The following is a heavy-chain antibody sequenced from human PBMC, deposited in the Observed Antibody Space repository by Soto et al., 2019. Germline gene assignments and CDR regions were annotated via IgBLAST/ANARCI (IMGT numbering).Heavy chain of an antibody. D-gene: IGHD3-22*01. CDR3: ARRYYYDSSGYPYYYYGMDV. CDR1: GGTFSIYA. V-gene: IGHV1-69*13. J-gene: IGHJ6*02. CDR2: IIPIFGTA. Sequence: SVKVSCKASGGTFSIYAISWVRQAPGQGLEWMGGIIPIFGTANYAQKFQGRVTITADESTSTAYMELSSLRSEDTAVYYCARRYYYDSSGYPYYYYGMDVWGQGPTVTVS.